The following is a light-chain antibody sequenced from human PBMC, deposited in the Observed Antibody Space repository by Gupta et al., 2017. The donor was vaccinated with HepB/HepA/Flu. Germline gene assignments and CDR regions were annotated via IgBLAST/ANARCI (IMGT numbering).Light chain of an antibody. Sequence: ETVLTQSPGTLSLSPGERATLSCRASQSVSSSYLAWYQQKPGQAPRLLIYGASSRATGIPDRFSGCGSGTDFTLTISRLEPEDFAVYYCQQYGSSRTFGQGTKVEIK. CDR3: QQYGSSRT. CDR2: GAS. V-gene: IGKV3-20*01. CDR1: QSVSSSY. J-gene: IGKJ1*01.